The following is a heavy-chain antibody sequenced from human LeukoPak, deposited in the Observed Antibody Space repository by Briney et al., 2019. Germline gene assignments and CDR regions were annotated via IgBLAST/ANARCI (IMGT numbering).Heavy chain of an antibody. CDR1: GGSISSGGHS. D-gene: IGHD3-10*01. CDR2: IYHSGST. J-gene: IGHJ4*02. Sequence: SETLSLTCAVSGGSISSGGHSWSWIRQPPGKGLEWIGYIYHSGSTYYNPSLKSRVTISVDRSKNQCSLKLSSVTAADTAVYYCARGPITMVRGVIDYWGQGTLVTVSS. CDR3: ARGPITMVRGVIDY. V-gene: IGHV4-30-2*01.